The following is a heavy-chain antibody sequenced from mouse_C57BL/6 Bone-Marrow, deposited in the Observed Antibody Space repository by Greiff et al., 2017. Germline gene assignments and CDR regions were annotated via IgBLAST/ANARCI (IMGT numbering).Heavy chain of an antibody. CDR2: IYPGDGDT. V-gene: IGHV1-80*01. J-gene: IGHJ2*01. Sequence: VQLVESGAELVKPGASVKISCKASGYAFRSYWMNWVKQRPGKGLEWIGQIYPGDGDTNYNGKFKGKATLTADKSSSTAYMQLSSLTSEDSAVYFCARKELGYFDNWGQGNTPTVSS. D-gene: IGHD4-1*01. CDR3: ARKELGYFDN. CDR1: GYAFRSYW.